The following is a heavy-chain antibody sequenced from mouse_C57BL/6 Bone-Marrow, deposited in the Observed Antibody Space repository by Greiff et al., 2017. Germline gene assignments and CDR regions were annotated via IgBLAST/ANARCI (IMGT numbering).Heavy chain of an antibody. J-gene: IGHJ3*01. CDR2: INPNNGGT. V-gene: IGHV1-22*01. CDR3: ARGGLGRAAWFAY. D-gene: IGHD4-1*01. Sequence: VQLQQSGPELVKPGASVKMSCKASGYTFTDYNMHWVKQSHGKSLEWIGYINPNNGGTSYNQKFKGKATLTVNKSSSTAYMELRSLTSEDSAVYYWARGGLGRAAWFAYWGQGTLVTVSA. CDR1: GYTFTDYN.